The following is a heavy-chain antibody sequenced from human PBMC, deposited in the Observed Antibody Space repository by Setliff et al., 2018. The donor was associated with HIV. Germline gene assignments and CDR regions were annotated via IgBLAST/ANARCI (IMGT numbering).Heavy chain of an antibody. CDR1: GGTFSSFV. CDR2: IIPMYDTR. Sequence: SVKVSCKTSGGTFSSFVITWVRQAPGQGLEWMGGIIPMYDTRNYAQKFQGRVTITADESTSTAYMELSSLRSEDTAVYYCARDLFRWAAAGPNYFDSWGQGTLVTVSS. J-gene: IGHJ4*02. CDR3: ARDLFRWAAAGPNYFDS. V-gene: IGHV1-69*13. D-gene: IGHD6-13*01.